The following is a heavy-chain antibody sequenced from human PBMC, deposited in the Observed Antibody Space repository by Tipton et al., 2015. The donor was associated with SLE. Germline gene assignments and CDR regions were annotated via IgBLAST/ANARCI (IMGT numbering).Heavy chain of an antibody. Sequence: TLSLTCTVSGGSISSYYWGWIHQPPGKGLEWIGYIYYSGSTKYNPSLKSRVTISVDTSKNQFSLRLSSVTAADTAVYYCAREEVRGVILASYYYYGMDVWGQGTTVTVSS. J-gene: IGHJ6*02. CDR1: GGSISSYY. V-gene: IGHV4-59*01. CDR2: IYYSGST. CDR3: AREEVRGVILASYYYYGMDV. D-gene: IGHD3-10*01.